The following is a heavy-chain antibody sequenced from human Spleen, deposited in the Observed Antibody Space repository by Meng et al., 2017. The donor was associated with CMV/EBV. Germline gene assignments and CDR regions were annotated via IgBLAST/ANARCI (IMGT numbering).Heavy chain of an antibody. CDR2: IDSGGST. V-gene: IGHV3-53*01. CDR3: ARDSRGIDSVFWADYGMDV. J-gene: IGHJ6*02. CDR1: GFSVAGNY. D-gene: IGHD2-15*01. Sequence: GESLKISCAASGFSVAGNYMGWVRQAPGKGLEWVSVIDSGGSTHSADSVKGRFTISRDIPKNTLYLQMNSLRAEDKAVYYCARDSRGIDSVFWADYGMDVWGQGTTVTVSS.